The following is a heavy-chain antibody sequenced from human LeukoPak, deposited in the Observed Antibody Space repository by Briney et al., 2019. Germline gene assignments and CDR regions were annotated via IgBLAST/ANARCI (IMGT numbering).Heavy chain of an antibody. CDR3: ARLHWNDYFYGVDV. Sequence: SETLSLTCTVSGGSISTYYWSWIRQPPGKGLEWIGYIYYSGSTNYSPSLKSRVTMSVDTSKDQFSLKLSSVTAADTAMYYCARLHWNDYFYGVDVWGQGTTVTVSS. V-gene: IGHV4-59*08. J-gene: IGHJ6*02. CDR1: GGSISTYY. D-gene: IGHD1-1*01. CDR2: IYYSGST.